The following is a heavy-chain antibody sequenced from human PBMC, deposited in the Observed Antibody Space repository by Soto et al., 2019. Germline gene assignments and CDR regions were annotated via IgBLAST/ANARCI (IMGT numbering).Heavy chain of an antibody. D-gene: IGHD2-21*02. CDR2: IIPIFGTA. V-gene: IGHV1-69*13. Sequence: SVKVSCKASGGTFSSYAISWVRQAPGQGLEWMGGIIPIFGTANYAQKFQGRVTITADESTSTAYMELSSLRSEDTAVYYCARDATAIHYYYGMDVWGQGTTVTVSS. J-gene: IGHJ6*02. CDR1: GGTFSSYA. CDR3: ARDATAIHYYYGMDV.